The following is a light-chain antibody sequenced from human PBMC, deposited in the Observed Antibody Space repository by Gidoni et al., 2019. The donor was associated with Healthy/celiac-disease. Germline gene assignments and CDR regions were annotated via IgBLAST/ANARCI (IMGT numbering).Light chain of an antibody. CDR1: QSISSW. CDR3: QQYNSYTWT. Sequence: DIQLTKSPSTLSASVGDRVPITCRASQSISSWLAWYQQKPGKAPKLLIYYASSLESGVPSRFSGSGSGTEFTLTISSLQPDDFATYYRQQYNSYTWTFGQGTKVEIK. V-gene: IGKV1-5*01. CDR2: YAS. J-gene: IGKJ1*01.